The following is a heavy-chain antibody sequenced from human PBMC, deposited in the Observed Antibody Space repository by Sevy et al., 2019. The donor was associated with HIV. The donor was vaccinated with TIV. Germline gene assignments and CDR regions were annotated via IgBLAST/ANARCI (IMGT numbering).Heavy chain of an antibody. Sequence: ASVKVSCKASGYTFTSYGISWVRQAPGQGLEWMGWISAYNGNTNYAQKVQGRVTMTTDTSTGTAYMELRSLRSDDTAVYYCARAYYYYGMDVWGQGTTVTVSS. CDR1: GYTFTSYG. CDR3: ARAYYYYGMDV. V-gene: IGHV1-18*04. J-gene: IGHJ6*02. CDR2: ISAYNGNT.